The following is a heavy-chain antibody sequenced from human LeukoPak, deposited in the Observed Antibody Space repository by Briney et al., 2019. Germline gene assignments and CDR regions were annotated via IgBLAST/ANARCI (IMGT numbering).Heavy chain of an antibody. V-gene: IGHV3-30*02. Sequence: PGGSLRLSCAASGFSFSSYGMHWVRQAPGKGLEWVAVIWYDGSKKYYADSVKGRFIISRDNSKNTLYLQMNSLRAEDTAVYYCAKERAVGVQTCGSFDYWGHGTLVTVSS. CDR3: AKERAVGVQTCGSFDY. CDR1: GFSFSSYG. CDR2: IWYDGSKK. J-gene: IGHJ4*01. D-gene: IGHD6-25*01.